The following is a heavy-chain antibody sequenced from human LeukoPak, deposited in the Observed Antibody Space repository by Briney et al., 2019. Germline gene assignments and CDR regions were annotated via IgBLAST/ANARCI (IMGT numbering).Heavy chain of an antibody. Sequence: PSETLSLTCTVSGDSISSTADSWAWIRQSPGKGLEWIGSVYFLGGTPYNPSLKSRLAITMDTSKNQFSLKLTSVTAADTAVYYCARQFLKADWHFDLWGRGTLVTVSP. D-gene: IGHD6-25*01. J-gene: IGHJ2*01. CDR1: GDSISSTADS. CDR2: VYFLGGT. V-gene: IGHV4-39*01. CDR3: ARQFLKADWHFDL.